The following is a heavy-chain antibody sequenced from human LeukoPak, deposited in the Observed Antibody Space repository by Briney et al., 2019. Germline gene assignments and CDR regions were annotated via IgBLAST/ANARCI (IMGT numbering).Heavy chain of an antibody. V-gene: IGHV3-66*01. CDR3: ARETGDDAFDI. CDR1: GFTVSSNY. CDR2: IYSGGTT. Sequence: GGSLRLSCAASGFTVSSNYMSWVRQAPGKGLEWVSVIYSGGTTYYADSVKGRFTISRDNSKKTLYLQMSSLRAEDTAVYYCARETGDDAFDIWGQGTMVTVSS. D-gene: IGHD7-27*01. J-gene: IGHJ3*02.